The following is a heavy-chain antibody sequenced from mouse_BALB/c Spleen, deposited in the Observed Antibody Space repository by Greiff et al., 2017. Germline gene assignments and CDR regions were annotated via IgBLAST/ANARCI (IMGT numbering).Heavy chain of an antibody. CDR2: IWAGGST. J-gene: IGHJ4*01. CDR3: DRCTDHIEYYNAMDY. D-gene: IGHD1-3*01. Sequence: VKLVESGPGLVAPSQSLSITCTVSGFSLNSYGVHWVRQPPGKGLEWLGVIWAGGSTNYNSALMSRLSISKDNSKSQVFLKMNSLQTDDTAMYYCDRCTDHIEYYNAMDYWGQGTSVTVSA. CDR1: GFSLNSYG. V-gene: IGHV2-9*02.